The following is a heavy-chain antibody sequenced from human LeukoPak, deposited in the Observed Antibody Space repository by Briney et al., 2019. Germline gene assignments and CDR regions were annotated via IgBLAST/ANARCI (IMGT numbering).Heavy chain of an antibody. CDR2: ISAYDGNT. CDR3: ARAVRGYSYAYLPY. V-gene: IGHV1-18*01. Sequence: ASVKVSCKASGYTFSSYGISWVRQAPGQGLEWMGWISAYDGNTDYAQNLQGRVTMTTDTSTSAAYMELRSLRSDDTAVYYCARAVRGYSYAYLPYWGQGTLVTVSS. D-gene: IGHD5-18*01. CDR1: GYTFSSYG. J-gene: IGHJ4*02.